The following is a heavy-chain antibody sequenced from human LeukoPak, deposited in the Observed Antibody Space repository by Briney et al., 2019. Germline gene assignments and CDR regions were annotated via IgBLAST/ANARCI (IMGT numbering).Heavy chain of an antibody. CDR1: GFTFSSYG. CDR2: ISYDGSSK. V-gene: IGHV3-30*18. CDR3: AKSKLENQLLYPIDY. J-gene: IGHJ4*02. D-gene: IGHD2-2*02. Sequence: GGSLRLSCAASGFTFSSYGMHWVRQAPGKGLEWVAVISYDGSSKYYADSVKGRFTISRDNSKNTLYLQMNSLRAEDTAVYYCAKSKLENQLLYPIDYWGQGTLVTVSS.